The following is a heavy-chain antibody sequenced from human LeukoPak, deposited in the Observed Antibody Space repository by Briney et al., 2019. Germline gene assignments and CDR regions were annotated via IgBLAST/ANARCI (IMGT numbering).Heavy chain of an antibody. J-gene: IGHJ4*02. Sequence: GGSLRLSCAASGFTFSSYGMHWVRQAPGKGLEWVSYISSSGSTIYYADSVKGRFTISRDNAKNSLYLQMNSLRAEDTVVYYCARVFLEMATTPYYFDYWGQGTLVTVSS. V-gene: IGHV3-48*04. CDR1: GFTFSSYG. CDR3: ARVFLEMATTPYYFDY. CDR2: ISSSGSTI. D-gene: IGHD5-24*01.